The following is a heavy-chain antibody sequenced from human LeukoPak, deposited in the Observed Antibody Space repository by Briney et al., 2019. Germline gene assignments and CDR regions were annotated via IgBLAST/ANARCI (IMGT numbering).Heavy chain of an antibody. J-gene: IGHJ4*02. CDR3: TSRRGYSYGYYFDY. Sequence: PGGSLRLSCTASGFTFGDYAMSWVRQAPGKGLEWVGFIRSKAYGGTTEYAASVKGRFTISGDDSKSIAYLQMNSLKTEDTAVYYCTSRRGYSYGYYFDYWGQGTLVTVSS. CDR1: GFTFGDYA. V-gene: IGHV3-49*04. D-gene: IGHD5-18*01. CDR2: IRSKAYGGTT.